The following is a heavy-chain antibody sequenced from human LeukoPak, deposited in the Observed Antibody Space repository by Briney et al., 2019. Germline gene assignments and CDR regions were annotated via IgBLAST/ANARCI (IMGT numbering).Heavy chain of an antibody. J-gene: IGHJ1*01. V-gene: IGHV1-69*04. Sequence: SVKVSCKASGGTFSSYAISWVRQAPGQGLEWMGRIIPILGIANYAQKFQGRVTITADKSTSTAYMELSSLRSEDTAVYYCARGVNYYDSSGYYHWGQGTLVTVSS. D-gene: IGHD3-22*01. CDR3: ARGVNYYDSSGYYH. CDR1: GGTFSSYA. CDR2: IIPILGIA.